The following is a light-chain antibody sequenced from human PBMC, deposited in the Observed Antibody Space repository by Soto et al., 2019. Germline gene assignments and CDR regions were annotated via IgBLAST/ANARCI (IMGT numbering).Light chain of an antibody. V-gene: IGLV2-14*01. Sequence: QSALTQPASVSGSPGQSITISCTGTSSDVGAYHFVSWYQQHPGKAPKLMVYEVNNRPSGVSHRFSVSKSGNTASLTISGLQAEDEAHYYSSSFTSSSTLVFGGGTKLTVL. J-gene: IGLJ3*02. CDR1: SSDVGAYHF. CDR2: EVN. CDR3: SSFTSSSTLV.